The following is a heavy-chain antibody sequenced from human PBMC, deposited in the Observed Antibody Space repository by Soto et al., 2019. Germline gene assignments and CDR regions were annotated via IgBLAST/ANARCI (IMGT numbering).Heavy chain of an antibody. J-gene: IGHJ2*01. Sequence: QVQLHQWGAGLLKPSETLSLTCAVTGGSFSGYYWSWIRQPPGKGLEWIGAIKHSGSTNYNPSLRSRVIKSVDTPPNQFALILNSLTAAVAAVYSWARANILSGFYVSYFDVWGRGIPVSV. D-gene: IGHD3-9*01. CDR3: ARANILSGFYVSYFDV. CDR2: IKHSGST. V-gene: IGHV4-34*01. CDR1: GGSFSGYY.